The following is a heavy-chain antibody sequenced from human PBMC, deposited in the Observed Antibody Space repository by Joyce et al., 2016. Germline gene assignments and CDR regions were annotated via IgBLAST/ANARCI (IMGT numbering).Heavy chain of an antibody. Sequence: EVQLVESGGGLVKPGGSLRLSCAASGFTFSSYSMSWVRQAPGKGLEWVSSLSSSSSYIKYTDSVKGRFTITRDNAKNSLYLQMNSLRVEDTADYYCARSSYTNGIFDDWGQGTLVTVSS. V-gene: IGHV3-21*01. CDR1: GFTFSSYS. D-gene: IGHD2-8*01. CDR2: LSSSSSYI. J-gene: IGHJ4*02. CDR3: ARSSYTNGIFDD.